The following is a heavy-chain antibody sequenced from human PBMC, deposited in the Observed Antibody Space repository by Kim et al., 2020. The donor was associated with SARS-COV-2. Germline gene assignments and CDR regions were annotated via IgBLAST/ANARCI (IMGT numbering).Heavy chain of an antibody. D-gene: IGHD1-26*01. Sequence: SETLSLTCTVSGDSMRSNFWSWIRQPSGKGLEWIGYVLYSGSTNYNPSLKSRVTISLDTSKNQFSLKLISVTAADTAVYYCARDLGFPGHRFDPWGQGTLVTVSS. CDR2: VLYSGST. V-gene: IGHV4-59*01. CDR1: GDSMRSNF. CDR3: ARDLGFPGHRFDP. J-gene: IGHJ5*02.